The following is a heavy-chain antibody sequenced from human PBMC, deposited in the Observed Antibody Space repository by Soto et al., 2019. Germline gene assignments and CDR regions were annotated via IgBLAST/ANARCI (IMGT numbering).Heavy chain of an antibody. V-gene: IGHV3-30*03. J-gene: IGHJ3*02. Sequence: QVQLVESGGGVVQPGRSLRLSCAASGFTFSSYGMHWVRQAPGKGLEWVAVISYDGSNKYYADSVKGRFTISRDNSKNTLYLQMNSLRAEDTAVYYCASGDGAFDIWGQGTMVTVSS. CDR2: ISYDGSNK. CDR3: ASGDGAFDI. D-gene: IGHD7-27*01. CDR1: GFTFSSYG.